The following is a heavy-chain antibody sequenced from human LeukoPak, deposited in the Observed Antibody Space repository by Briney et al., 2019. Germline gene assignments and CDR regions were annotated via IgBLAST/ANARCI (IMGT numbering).Heavy chain of an antibody. CDR3: ARWGVWGSYRPIDY. V-gene: IGHV3-74*01. CDR2: INEDGSST. CDR1: GYTFSTYW. J-gene: IGHJ4*02. Sequence: GGSLRLSCVASGYTFSTYWMHWVRQGPGKGLVWVSRINEDGSSTSYAESVRGRFTISRDNAKNTLYLQMNSLRAEDTAVYYCARWGVWGSYRPIDYWGQGSLVTVSS. D-gene: IGHD3-16*02.